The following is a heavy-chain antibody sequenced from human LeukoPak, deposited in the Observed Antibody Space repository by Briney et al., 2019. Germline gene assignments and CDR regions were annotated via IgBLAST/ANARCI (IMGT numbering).Heavy chain of an antibody. Sequence: ASVKVSCKASGFTFTSSAAQWVRQARGQRLEWIGWIVVGSGSTNYAQKFQERVTITRDMSTSTAYMELSSLRSEDTAVYYCAADYGSGSYVDFDYWGQGTLVTVSS. CDR2: IVVGSGST. J-gene: IGHJ4*02. CDR1: GFTFTSSA. CDR3: AADYGSGSYVDFDY. V-gene: IGHV1-58*01. D-gene: IGHD3-10*01.